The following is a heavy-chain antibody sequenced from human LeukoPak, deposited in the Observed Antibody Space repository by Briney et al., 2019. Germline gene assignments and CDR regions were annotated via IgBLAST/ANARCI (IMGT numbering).Heavy chain of an antibody. CDR1: GFTFSSYW. J-gene: IGHJ4*02. Sequence: GGSLRLSCAASGFTFSSYWMHWVRQAPGKGLVWVSRINSDGSSTSYADSVKGRFTISRDNAKNTLYLQMNSLRAEDTAVYYCAREKGDYYDSSGYLRPRYYFDYWGQGTLATVSS. CDR2: INSDGSST. V-gene: IGHV3-74*01. CDR3: AREKGDYYDSSGYLRPRYYFDY. D-gene: IGHD3-22*01.